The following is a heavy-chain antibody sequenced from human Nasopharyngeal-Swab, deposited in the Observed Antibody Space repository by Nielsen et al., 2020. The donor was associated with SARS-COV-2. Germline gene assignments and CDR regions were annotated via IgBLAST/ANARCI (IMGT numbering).Heavy chain of an antibody. J-gene: IGHJ4*02. CDR1: GFTFSDYW. Sequence: GESLKISCGGSGFTFSDYWMSWGRQPPEKGLEWVVKIKKDGTLKSYVDSVKGRFIISRDNAKNALDLQMNSLRVEDTDVYYCVRNEIWGQGTLVTVS. V-gene: IGHV3-7*03. CDR2: IKKDGTLK. CDR3: VRNEI.